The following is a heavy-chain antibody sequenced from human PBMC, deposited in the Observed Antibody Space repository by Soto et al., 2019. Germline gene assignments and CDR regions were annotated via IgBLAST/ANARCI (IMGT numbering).Heavy chain of an antibody. D-gene: IGHD3-22*01. V-gene: IGHV4-59*01. CDR3: ARDSLDMVKDYYDSSGSPPLDF. CDR2: IYYSGST. Sequence: PSETLSLTCTVSGGSISSYYWSWIRQPPGKGLEWIGYIYYSGSTNYNPSLKSRVTISVDTSKNQFSLKLSSVTAADTAVYYCARDSLDMVKDYYDSSGSPPLDFWGQGTLVTVSS. J-gene: IGHJ4*02. CDR1: GGSISSYY.